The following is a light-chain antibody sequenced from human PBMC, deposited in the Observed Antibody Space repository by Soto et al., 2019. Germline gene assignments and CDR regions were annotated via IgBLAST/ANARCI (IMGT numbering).Light chain of an antibody. CDR2: AAS. J-gene: IGKJ2*01. V-gene: IGKV1-39*01. Sequence: DILMTQSRSSLSASVGDRVTNACRASQTISTYLNWYQQEPGKAPKPLIYAASSLQSGVPSRVSGSGSGTDFTLTITSLQPEDFAAYYCQQSHGIPYTFGQGTKLEIK. CDR1: QTISTY. CDR3: QQSHGIPYT.